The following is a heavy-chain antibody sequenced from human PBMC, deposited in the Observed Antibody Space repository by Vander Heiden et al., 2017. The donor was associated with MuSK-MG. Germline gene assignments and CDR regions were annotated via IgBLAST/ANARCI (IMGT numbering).Heavy chain of an antibody. J-gene: IGHJ4*02. CDR2: IVGGGDTT. CDR3: AKSPGVAGAYHFDS. V-gene: IGHV3-23*01. CDR1: GFTFNKYA. D-gene: IGHD2-15*01. Sequence: EVELLESGGDLVQPGGSLRLSCAASGFTFNKYAMSWLRQTPGKGLEWVSAIVGGGDTTYYADAVKGRFTISRDNSQNTLYLQMNRMRAGDTAVYYCAKSPGVAGAYHFDSWGQGTLVTVSS.